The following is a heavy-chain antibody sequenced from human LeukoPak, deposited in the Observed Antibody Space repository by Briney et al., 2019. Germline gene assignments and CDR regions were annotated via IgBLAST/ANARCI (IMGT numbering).Heavy chain of an antibody. V-gene: IGHV4-39*07. J-gene: IGHJ4*02. CDR2: IYYSGST. Sequence: SETLSLTCTVSGGSISSSSYYWGWIRQPPGKGLEWIGSIYYSGSTYYNPSLKSRVTISVDTSKNQFSLKLSSVTAADTAVYYCATSDLRYFDWLLYFDYWGQGTLVSVSS. D-gene: IGHD3-9*01. CDR3: ATSDLRYFDWLLYFDY. CDR1: GGSISSSSYY.